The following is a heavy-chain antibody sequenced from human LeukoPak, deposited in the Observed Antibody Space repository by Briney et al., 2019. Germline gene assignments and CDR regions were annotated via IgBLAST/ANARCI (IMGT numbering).Heavy chain of an antibody. CDR2: IYPGDADT. D-gene: IGHD1-26*01. CDR1: GYSFTSYW. Sequence: GESLKISCKASGYSFTSYWIGWVRQMPGKGLEWIGIIYPGDADTRYSPSFQGQVTTSADKSISTACLQWSSLKASDPAMYYCARVRDIVGANNWFDPWGQGTLVTVSS. J-gene: IGHJ5*02. CDR3: ARVRDIVGANNWFDP. V-gene: IGHV5-51*01.